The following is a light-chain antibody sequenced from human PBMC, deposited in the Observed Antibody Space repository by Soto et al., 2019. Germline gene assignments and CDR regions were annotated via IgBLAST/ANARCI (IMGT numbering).Light chain of an antibody. CDR1: QSVNSN. J-gene: IGKJ2*01. V-gene: IGKV3-15*01. CDR2: GAS. CDR3: QQYDDWPSYT. Sequence: EIVMTQSPTTLSVSPGERATLSCRASQSVNSNLAWYQHIPGQAPRLLVYGASTRATGIPTRFSGSGSGTEGTLTASGLQSEDSDVYYCQQYDDWPSYTFGQGTKLEIK.